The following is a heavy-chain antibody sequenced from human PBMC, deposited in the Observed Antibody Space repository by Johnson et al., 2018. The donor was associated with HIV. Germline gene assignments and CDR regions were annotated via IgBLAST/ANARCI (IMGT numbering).Heavy chain of an antibody. Sequence: QVQLVESGGGVVQPGRSLRLSCAASGFTFSSYAMHWVRQAPGKGLEWVAVISYDGSNKYYADSVKGRFIISRDNSKNTLSLQMNSLRAEDTAVYYCAGMTTVTTVGAFDIWGQGTMVTVSS. CDR1: GFTFSSYA. J-gene: IGHJ3*02. D-gene: IGHD4-11*01. V-gene: IGHV3-30*04. CDR2: ISYDGSNK. CDR3: AGMTTVTTVGAFDI.